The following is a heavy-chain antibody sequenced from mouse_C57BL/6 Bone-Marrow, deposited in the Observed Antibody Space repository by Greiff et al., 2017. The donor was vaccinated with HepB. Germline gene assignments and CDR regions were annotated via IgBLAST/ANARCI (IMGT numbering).Heavy chain of an antibody. CDR1: GFTFSSYG. V-gene: IGHV5-6*01. D-gene: IGHD1-1*01. CDR2: ISSGGSYT. J-gene: IGHJ3*01. CDR3: ARRGYYGSSAWFAY. Sequence: EVQVVESGGDLVKPGGSLKLSCAASGFTFSSYGMSWVRQTPDKRLEWVATISSGGSYTYYPDSVKGRFTISRDNAKNTLYLQMSSLKSEDTAMYYCARRGYYGSSAWFAYWGQGTLVTVSA.